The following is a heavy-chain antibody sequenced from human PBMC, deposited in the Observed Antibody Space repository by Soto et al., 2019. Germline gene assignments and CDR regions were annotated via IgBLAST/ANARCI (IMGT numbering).Heavy chain of an antibody. CDR2: INSGSTFV. CDR1: GSTFNSYS. V-gene: IGHV3-48*01. CDR3: ASSASPDAY. J-gene: IGHJ4*02. D-gene: IGHD1-26*01. Sequence: EVQLVESGGGLVQPGGSLRLSCVASGSTFNSYSMNWVRQAPGKGREWISYINSGSTFVFYADSVKGRFTISRDNAKNSLYLQMNSLRAEDTAVYYCASSASPDAYWGQGTLVTVSS.